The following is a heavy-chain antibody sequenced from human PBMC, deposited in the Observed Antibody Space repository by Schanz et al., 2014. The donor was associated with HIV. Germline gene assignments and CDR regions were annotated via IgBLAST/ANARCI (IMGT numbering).Heavy chain of an antibody. J-gene: IGHJ5*02. CDR2: INHSGST. CDR1: GESLSGYY. D-gene: IGHD2-2*02. CDR3: ARGIRRDCSSPSCNTGWFDP. V-gene: IGHV4-34*02. Sequence: QVQLQQWGAGLLKPSETLSLTCAVYGESLSGYYWTWIRQPPKKGLEWIGEINHSGSTNYTPSLKRRVTISGDTSKNQFSLKLSSVTAADTAVYYCARGIRRDCSSPSCNTGWFDPWGQGTLVTVSS.